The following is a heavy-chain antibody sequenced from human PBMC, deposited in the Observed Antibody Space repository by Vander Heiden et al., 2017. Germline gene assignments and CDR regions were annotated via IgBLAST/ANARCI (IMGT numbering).Heavy chain of an antibody. CDR3: ARHSYGADAFDI. V-gene: IGHV3-13*01. CDR2: IGTAGDT. Sequence: EVQLVESGGGLVQPGGSLRLSCAASGFTFSSYDMHGVRQATGKGLEWVSAIGTAGDTYYPGSVKGRFTISRENAKNSLYLQMNSLRAGDTAVYYCARHSYGADAFDIWGQGTMVTVSS. CDR1: GFTFSSYD. J-gene: IGHJ3*02. D-gene: IGHD5-18*01.